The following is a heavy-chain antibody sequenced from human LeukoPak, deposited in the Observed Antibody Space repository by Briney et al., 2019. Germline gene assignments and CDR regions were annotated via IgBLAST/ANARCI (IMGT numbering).Heavy chain of an antibody. V-gene: IGHV3-64D*06. D-gene: IGHD3-10*01. CDR1: GFTISTYW. J-gene: IGHJ4*02. CDR3: VKDVMVRGVIITPDY. CDR2: ISSNGGTT. Sequence: PGGSLRFSCAASGFTISTYWMHWVRQAPGKGLEFVSAISSNGGTTYYADSVKGRFTISRDNSKSTLYLQMSSLRAEDTAVYYCVKDVMVRGVIITPDYWGQGTLVTVSS.